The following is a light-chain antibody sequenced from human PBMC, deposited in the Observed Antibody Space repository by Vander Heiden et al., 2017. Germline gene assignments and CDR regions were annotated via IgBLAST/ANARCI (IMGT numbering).Light chain of an antibody. CDR1: QSVSSSY. Sequence: ESLWTQSPRTLSLSPGERATLSCRASQSVSSSYLAWYQQKPGQAPRLLIYGASSRATGIPDRFSGSGSGTDFTLTISRLEPEDFAVYYCQQYGSSPLYTFGPGTKLELK. V-gene: IGKV3-20*01. CDR3: QQYGSSPLYT. CDR2: GAS. J-gene: IGKJ2*01.